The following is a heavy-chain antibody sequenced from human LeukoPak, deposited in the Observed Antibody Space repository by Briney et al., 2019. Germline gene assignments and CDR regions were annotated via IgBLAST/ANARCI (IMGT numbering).Heavy chain of an antibody. D-gene: IGHD5-24*01. V-gene: IGHV4-31*03. Sequence: PSQTLSLTCTVSGGSINSGNDYWSWIRQHPGKGLEWIGYISYSGSRYYNPPLKRRVTISIDLSKNQFSLKLSSVTAADTAVYYCARDLGGDGYNLRNWFDPWGQGTLVTVSS. CDR1: GGSINSGNDY. CDR2: ISYSGSR. J-gene: IGHJ5*02. CDR3: ARDLGGDGYNLRNWFDP.